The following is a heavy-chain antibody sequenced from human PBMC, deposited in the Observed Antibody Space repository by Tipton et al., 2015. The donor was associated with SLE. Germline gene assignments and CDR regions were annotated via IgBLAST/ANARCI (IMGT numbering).Heavy chain of an antibody. CDR2: IDYRDIT. V-gene: IGHV4-59*02. CDR3: ARLQEGYKYIYGMDV. CDR1: GGSVSSNY. Sequence: TLSLTCTVSGGSVSSNYWSWIRQPPGKGLEWIGYIDYRDITNYNPSLKSRVTMSIDTSKNQFSLKLSSVTAADTAVYYCARLQEGYKYIYGMDVWGQGTTVTVSS. J-gene: IGHJ6*02. D-gene: IGHD5-18*01.